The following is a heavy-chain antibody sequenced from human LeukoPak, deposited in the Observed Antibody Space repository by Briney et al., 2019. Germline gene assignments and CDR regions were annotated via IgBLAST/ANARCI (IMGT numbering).Heavy chain of an antibody. CDR2: INPSGGST. D-gene: IGHD6-13*01. CDR1: GYTFTSYY. CDR3: ARGHSSSWEYNWFDP. Sequence: ASGKVSCKASGYTFTSYYMHWVRQAPGQGLEWMGIINPSGGSTSYAQKFQGRVTMTRDTSTSTVYMELSSLRSEDTAVYYCARGHSSSWEYNWFDPWGQGTLVTVSS. J-gene: IGHJ5*02. V-gene: IGHV1-46*03.